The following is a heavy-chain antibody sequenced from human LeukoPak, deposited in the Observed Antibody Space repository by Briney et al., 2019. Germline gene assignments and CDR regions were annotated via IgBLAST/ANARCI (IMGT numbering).Heavy chain of an antibody. Sequence: GGSLRLSCAASGFTFSTYWMTWVRQAPGKGLEWVANINEDGSEKNYVDSVKGRFTISRDNAKNSLSLQVESLRVEDTAVYSCATRSQAPANWGQGTLVTVSS. CDR2: INEDGSEK. CDR3: ATRSQAPAN. D-gene: IGHD3-10*01. CDR1: GFTFSTYW. V-gene: IGHV3-7*01. J-gene: IGHJ4*02.